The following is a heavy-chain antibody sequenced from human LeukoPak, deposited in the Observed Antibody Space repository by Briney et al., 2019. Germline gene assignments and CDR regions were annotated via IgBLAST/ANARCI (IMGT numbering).Heavy chain of an antibody. CDR2: INEDGSVK. V-gene: IGHV3-7*01. J-gene: IGHJ5*02. CDR1: GFTFSSHW. D-gene: IGHD1-26*01. CDR3: ARGRWELLMKRGFDP. Sequence: GGSLRLSCAVSGFTFSSHWMAWVRQAPGKGPEWVANINEDGSVKYYVDSVMGRFSISRDNAKDLLYLQMNSLRAEDTAVYYCARGRWELLMKRGFDPWGQGTLVTVSS.